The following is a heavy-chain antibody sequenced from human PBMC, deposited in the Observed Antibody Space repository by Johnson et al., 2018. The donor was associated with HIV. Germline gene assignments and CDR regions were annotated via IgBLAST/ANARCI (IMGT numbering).Heavy chain of an antibody. CDR3: ARVVVITYHDAFDI. CDR2: IYSGGST. V-gene: IGHV3-66*01. CDR1: GFPFSSNY. J-gene: IGHJ3*02. D-gene: IGHD3-22*01. Sequence: EVQLVESGGGVVQPGGSLRLSCAASGFPFSSNYMSWVRQAPGKGLEWVSVIYSGGSTYYADSVKGRFTISRDNSKNTLYLQMNSLRAEDTAVYYCARVVVITYHDAFDIWGQGTMVTVSS.